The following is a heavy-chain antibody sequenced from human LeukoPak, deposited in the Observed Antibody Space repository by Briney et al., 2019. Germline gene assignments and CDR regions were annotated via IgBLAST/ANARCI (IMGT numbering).Heavy chain of an antibody. CDR3: ARSRQASGLFSF. V-gene: IGHV4-30-2*06. J-gene: IGHJ4*02. D-gene: IGHD3-10*01. CDR1: GGAITSGGYS. CDR2: IYDRGPA. Sequence: SQTLSLTCTVSGGAITSGGYSWNWIRQSPGEGLEWIGCIYDRGPAYYNPSLKSRFTISVDRPKNQFFLNVTSLTAADTAVYYCARSRQASGLFSFWGQGTPVVVSS.